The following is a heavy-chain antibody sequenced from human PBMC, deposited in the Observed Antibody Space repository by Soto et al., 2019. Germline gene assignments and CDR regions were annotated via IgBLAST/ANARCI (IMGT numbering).Heavy chain of an antibody. D-gene: IGHD3-22*01. J-gene: IGHJ3*02. Sequence: SDTLSLTCSLSGGSISSYYWRWIRQPPGKGLEWIAYIYYSGTSYNPSLKSRVSISLDTSKNQFSLKLSSVTAADTAVYYCARTYDGSGPNSGGYAFDIWGQGTMVT. CDR3: ARTYDGSGPNSGGYAFDI. CDR2: IYYSGT. CDR1: GGSISSYY. V-gene: IGHV4-59*01.